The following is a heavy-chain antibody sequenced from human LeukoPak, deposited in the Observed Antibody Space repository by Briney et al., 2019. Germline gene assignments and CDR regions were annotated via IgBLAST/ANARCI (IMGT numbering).Heavy chain of an antibody. V-gene: IGHV4-34*01. CDR1: GGSFSGYY. Sequence: SETLSLTCAVYGGSFSGYYWSWIRQPPGKGLEWIGEINHSGSTNYNPSLKSRVSMSIDTSKNQFSLQLSSVTAADTAVYYCASLILIAAGSDFWGQGNQVTVSS. CDR2: INHSGST. J-gene: IGHJ4*02. D-gene: IGHD6-13*01. CDR3: ASLILIAAGSDF.